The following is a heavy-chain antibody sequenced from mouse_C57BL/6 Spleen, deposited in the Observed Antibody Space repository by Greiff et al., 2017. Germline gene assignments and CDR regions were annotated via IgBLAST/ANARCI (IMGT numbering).Heavy chain of an antibody. CDR3: ARKGTAQAPYAMDY. D-gene: IGHD3-2*02. CDR2: IYPGGGYT. CDR1: GYTFTNYW. Sequence: VQLQQSGAELVRPGTSVKMSCKASGYTFTNYWIGWAKQRPGHGLEWIGDIYPGGGYTNYNEKFKGKATLTADKSSSTAYMQFSSLTSEDSAIYYCARKGTAQAPYAMDYWGQGTSVTVSS. V-gene: IGHV1-63*01. J-gene: IGHJ4*01.